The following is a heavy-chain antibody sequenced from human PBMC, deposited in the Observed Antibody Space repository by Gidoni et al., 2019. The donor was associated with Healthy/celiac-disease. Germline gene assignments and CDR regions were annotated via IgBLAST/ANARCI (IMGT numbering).Heavy chain of an antibody. J-gene: IGHJ6*02. D-gene: IGHD4-17*01. Sequence: SPSFQGHVTISADKSISTAYLQWSSLKASDTAMYYCARHGSGDYAGGYYGMDVWGQGTTVTVSS. V-gene: IGHV5-10-1*01. CDR3: ARHGSGDYAGGYYGMDV.